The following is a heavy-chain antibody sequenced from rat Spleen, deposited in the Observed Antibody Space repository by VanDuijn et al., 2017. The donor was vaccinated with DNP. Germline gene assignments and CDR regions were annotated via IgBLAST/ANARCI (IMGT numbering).Heavy chain of an antibody. CDR2: ISYDRSDT. Sequence: EVQLVESGGGLVQPGRSLKLSCVVSGITFSDHNMAWVRQAPKKGLEWVGTISYDRSDTYYRDSVKGRFTISRDNAKSTLYLQMDSLRSEDTATYYCAGRPPPTRGPFDYWGQGVTVTVSS. D-gene: IGHD1-4*01. J-gene: IGHJ2*01. V-gene: IGHV5-7*01. CDR3: AGRPPPTRGPFDY. CDR1: GITFSDHN.